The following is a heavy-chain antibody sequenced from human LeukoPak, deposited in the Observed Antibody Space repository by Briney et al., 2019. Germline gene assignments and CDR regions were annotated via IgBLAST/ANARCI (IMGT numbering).Heavy chain of an antibody. Sequence: GASVKVSCKVSGYTLTELSMHWVRQAPGKGLEWMGGFDPDDPEDGETIHAQKFQGRVTMTEDTSTDTAYMELSSLRSEDTAIYYCTTGKIYCSSCSDDYWGQGTLVTVSS. CDR2: FDPDDPEDGET. CDR3: TTGKIYCSSCSDDY. J-gene: IGHJ4*02. CDR1: GYTLTELS. D-gene: IGHD2-15*01. V-gene: IGHV1-24*01.